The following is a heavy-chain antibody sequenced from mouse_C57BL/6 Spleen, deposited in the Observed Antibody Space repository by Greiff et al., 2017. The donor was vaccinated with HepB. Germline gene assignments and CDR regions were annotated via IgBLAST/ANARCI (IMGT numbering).Heavy chain of an antibody. V-gene: IGHV1-26*01. CDR1: GYTFTDYY. CDR3: AIITTVYAMDY. CDR2: INPNNGGT. J-gene: IGHJ4*01. Sequence: VQLQQSGPELVKPGASVKISCKASGYTFTDYYMNWVKQSHGKSLEWIGDINPNNGGTSYNQKFKGKATLTVVKSSSTAYMELRSLTSEDSAVYYCAIITTVYAMDYWGQGTSVTVSS. D-gene: IGHD1-1*01.